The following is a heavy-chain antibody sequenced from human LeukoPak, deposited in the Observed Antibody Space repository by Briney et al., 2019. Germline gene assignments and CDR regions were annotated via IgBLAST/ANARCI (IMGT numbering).Heavy chain of an antibody. CDR3: AKAEGSYYTYGDY. V-gene: IGHV3-23*01. D-gene: IGHD3-10*01. Sequence: SGGALRLSCAASGFTFSSYGMSWVRQAPGEGLEWVSAISGSGGSTYDADSVKGRFTISRDNSKNTLYLQMNSLRAEDTAVYYCAKAEGSYYTYGDYWGQGTLVTVSS. CDR1: GFTFSSYG. CDR2: ISGSGGST. J-gene: IGHJ4*02.